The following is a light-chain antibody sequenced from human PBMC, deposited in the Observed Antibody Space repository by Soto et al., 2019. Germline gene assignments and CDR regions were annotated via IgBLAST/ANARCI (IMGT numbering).Light chain of an antibody. V-gene: IGLV2-14*01. Sequence: QSALTQPASVSGSPGQSITISCTGTSSDVGGDNYVSWYQQHPGKAPKLMIYEVSSRPSGVSYRFSGSKSGNTASLTISGLQSEDEADYYCASWDVTLNGLYVFGTGTKLTVL. J-gene: IGLJ1*01. CDR2: EVS. CDR1: SSDVGGDNY. CDR3: ASWDVTLNGLYV.